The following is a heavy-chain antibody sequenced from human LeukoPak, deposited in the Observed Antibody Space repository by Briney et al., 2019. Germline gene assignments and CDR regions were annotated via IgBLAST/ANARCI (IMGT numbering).Heavy chain of an antibody. J-gene: IGHJ6*02. Sequence: PSETLSLTCTVSGGSISSYYWSWIRQPPGKGLEWIGYIYYSGSTNYNPSLKSRVTISVDTSKNQFSLKLSSVTAADTAVYYCARAEDAASDYYYGMDVWGQGTTVTVSS. V-gene: IGHV4-59*01. CDR3: ARAEDAASDYYYGMDV. CDR2: IYYSGST. D-gene: IGHD6-25*01. CDR1: GGSISSYY.